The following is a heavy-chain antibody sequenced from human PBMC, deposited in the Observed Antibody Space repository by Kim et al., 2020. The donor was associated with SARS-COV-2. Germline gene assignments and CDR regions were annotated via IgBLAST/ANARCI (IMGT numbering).Heavy chain of an antibody. V-gene: IGHV3-23*01. J-gene: IGHJ4*02. Sequence: GGSLRLSCAASGFTFSSYAMSWVRQAPGKGLEWVSAISGSGGSTYYADSVKGRFTISRDNSKNTLYLQMNSLRAEDTAVYYCAKNPRSGWYKGYYFDYWGQGTLVTVSS. D-gene: IGHD6-19*01. CDR2: ISGSGGST. CDR3: AKNPRSGWYKGYYFDY. CDR1: GFTFSSYA.